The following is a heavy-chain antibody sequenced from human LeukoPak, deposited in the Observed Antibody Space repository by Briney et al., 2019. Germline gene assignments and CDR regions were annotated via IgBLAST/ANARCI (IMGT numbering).Heavy chain of an antibody. V-gene: IGHV4-4*07. D-gene: IGHD3-10*01. CDR3: ARGPTRSITTLRGIKGWFDP. CDR1: GGSISSYY. J-gene: IGHJ5*02. CDR2: IYTSGST. Sequence: SETLSLTCTVSGGSISSYYWSWIRQPAGKGLEWIGRIYTSGSTNYNPSLKSRVTMSVDTSKNQFSLKLSSVTAADTAVYYCARGPTRSITTLRGIKGWFDPWGQGTLVTVSS.